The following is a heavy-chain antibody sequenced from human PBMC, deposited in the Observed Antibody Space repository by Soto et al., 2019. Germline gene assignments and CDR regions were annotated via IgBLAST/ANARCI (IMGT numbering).Heavy chain of an antibody. D-gene: IGHD6-19*01. Sequence: ASETLSLTCTVSGGSISSSSYYWGWIRQPPGKGLEWIGSIYYSGSTYYNPSLKSRVTISVDTSKNQFSLKLSSVTAADTAVYYCARIAVAGTVVEDYYYGMDVWGQGTTVTVSS. J-gene: IGHJ6*02. CDR2: IYYSGST. CDR1: GGSISSSSYY. V-gene: IGHV4-39*01. CDR3: ARIAVAGTVVEDYYYGMDV.